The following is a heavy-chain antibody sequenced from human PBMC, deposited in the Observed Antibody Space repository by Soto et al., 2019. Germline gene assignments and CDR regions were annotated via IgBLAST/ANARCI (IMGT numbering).Heavy chain of an antibody. J-gene: IGHJ6*02. V-gene: IGHV1-18*01. D-gene: IGHD3-10*01. Sequence: QVQLVQSGAEVKKPGASVKVSCKASGYTFTSYGISWVRQAPGQGLEWMGWISAYNGNTNYAQKLQGRVTMTTDTATSTAYMELRSLRSDDTAVYYCARDMREWFVELSTYYYYGMDVWGQGTTVTVSS. CDR1: GYTFTSYG. CDR2: ISAYNGNT. CDR3: ARDMREWFVELSTYYYYGMDV.